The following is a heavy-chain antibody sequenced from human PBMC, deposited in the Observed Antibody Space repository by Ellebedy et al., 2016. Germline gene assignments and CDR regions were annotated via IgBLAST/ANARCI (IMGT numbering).Heavy chain of an antibody. J-gene: IGHJ4*02. V-gene: IGHV3-30*04. CDR1: GFTFSSYA. CDR2: ISYDGSNK. Sequence: GESLKISCAASGFTFSSYAMHWVRQAPGKGLEWVAVISYDGSNKYYADSVKGRFTISRDNSKNTLYLQMNSLRAEDTAVYYCAREQDQTSLLWFGELFLGSLDYWGQGTLVTVSS. CDR3: AREQDQTSLLWFGELFLGSLDY. D-gene: IGHD3-10*01.